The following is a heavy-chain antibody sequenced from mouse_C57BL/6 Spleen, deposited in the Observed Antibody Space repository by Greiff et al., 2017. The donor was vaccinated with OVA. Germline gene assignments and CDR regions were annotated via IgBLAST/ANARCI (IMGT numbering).Heavy chain of an antibody. CDR2: IRNKANGYTT. CDR1: GFTFTDYY. V-gene: IGHV7-3*01. D-gene: IGHD2-1*01. Sequence: DVKLVESGGGLVQPGGSLSLSCAASGFTFTDYYMSWVRQPPGKALEWLGFIRNKANGYTTEYSASVKGRFTISRDNSQSILYLQMNALRAEDSATYYCARYGNYWYFEVWGTGTTVTVSS. J-gene: IGHJ1*03. CDR3: ARYGNYWYFEV.